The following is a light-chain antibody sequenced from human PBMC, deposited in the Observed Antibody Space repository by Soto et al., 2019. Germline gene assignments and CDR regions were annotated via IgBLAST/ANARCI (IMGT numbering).Light chain of an antibody. CDR1: SSDIGAYDY. CDR3: TSYTNRYTYV. CDR2: DVS. Sequence: QSALSQPASVSGSPGQSITISCTGTSSDIGAYDYVSWYQHHPGKAPKLVIYDVSDRPSGVSNRFSGPKSGNTASLTISGLQAEDEADYYCTSYTNRYTYVFGTGTKVTV. J-gene: IGLJ1*01. V-gene: IGLV2-14*03.